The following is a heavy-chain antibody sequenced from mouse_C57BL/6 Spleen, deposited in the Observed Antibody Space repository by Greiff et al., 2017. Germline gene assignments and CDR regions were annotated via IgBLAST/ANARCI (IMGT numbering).Heavy chain of an antibody. V-gene: IGHV1-69*01. D-gene: IGHD2-4*01. CDR1: GYTFTSYW. CDR2: IDPSDSYT. Sequence: QVQLQQPGAELVMPGASVKLFCKASGYTFTSYWMHWVKQRPGQGLAWIGEIDPSDSYTNFNQKFKGKSTLTVDKSSSTAYMQVSSLTSEDSAVYYCARRGYDYEGYFDVWGTGTTGTVSS. J-gene: IGHJ1*03. CDR3: ARRGYDYEGYFDV.